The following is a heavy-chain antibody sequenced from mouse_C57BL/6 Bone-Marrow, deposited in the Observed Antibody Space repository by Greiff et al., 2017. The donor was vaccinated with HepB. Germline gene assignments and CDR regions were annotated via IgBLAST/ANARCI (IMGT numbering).Heavy chain of an antibody. CDR1: GYSITSGYY. CDR3: ARRDYERFAY. Sequence: EVQRVESGPGLVKPSPSLSLTCSVTGYSITSGYYWNWIRQFPGNKLERMGYISYDGSNNYNPSLKNQISITRDTSKNQFCLKLNSVTTEDTATYYCARRDYERFAYWGQGTLVTVSA. V-gene: IGHV3-6*01. J-gene: IGHJ3*01. CDR2: ISYDGSN. D-gene: IGHD2-4*01.